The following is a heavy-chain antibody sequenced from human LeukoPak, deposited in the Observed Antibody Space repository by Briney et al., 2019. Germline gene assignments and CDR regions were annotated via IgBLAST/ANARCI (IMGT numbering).Heavy chain of an antibody. D-gene: IGHD6-19*01. CDR2: VSYDGSTK. V-gene: IGHV3-30-3*01. Sequence: SGGSLRLSCAASGFTFSTQAMHWVRQAPGKGLEWVAVVSYDGSTKYYADSLKGRFTISRDNSKNTLYLQMNSLRAEDTAVYYCPRDKYTSDWFDLDYWGQGTLVTVSS. CDR3: PRDKYTSDWFDLDY. J-gene: IGHJ4*02. CDR1: GFTFSTQA.